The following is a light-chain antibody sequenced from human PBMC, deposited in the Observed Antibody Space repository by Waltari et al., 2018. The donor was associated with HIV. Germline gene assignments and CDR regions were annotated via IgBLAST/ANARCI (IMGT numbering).Light chain of an antibody. CDR3: QQRTDSIT. CDR1: QTVNTY. V-gene: IGKV3-11*01. Sequence: EIVLTQSPATLSLSPGERATLFCRASQTVNTYLAWYQQKPGQAHSLVIYDASTRATGVPARFSGSGSGTDFTLTISSLEPDDVAVYYCQQRTDSITFGGGTKVEIK. CDR2: DAS. J-gene: IGKJ4*01.